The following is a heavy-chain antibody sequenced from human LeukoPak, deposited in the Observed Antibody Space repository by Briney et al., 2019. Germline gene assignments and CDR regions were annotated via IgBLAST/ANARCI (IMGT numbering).Heavy chain of an antibody. V-gene: IGHV3-21*01. CDR3: ARSDGYGAAFFDY. D-gene: IGHD4-17*01. Sequence: GGSLRLSCAASGFTFSSYDMTWVRQAPGRGLEWVSSITSSSSYIYYADSVKGRFTISRDNAKNSLYLQMNSLRAEDTAVYYCARSDGYGAAFFDYWGQGTLVTASS. CDR2: ITSSSSYI. J-gene: IGHJ4*02. CDR1: GFTFSSYD.